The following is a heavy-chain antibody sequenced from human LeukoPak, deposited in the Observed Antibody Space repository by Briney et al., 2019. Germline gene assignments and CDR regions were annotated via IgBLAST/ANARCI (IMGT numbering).Heavy chain of an antibody. Sequence: APVKVSCKASGYTFTGYYMHWVRQAPGQGLEWMGWINPNSGGTNYAQKFQGRVTMTRDTSISTAYMELSRLRSDDTAVYYCARVGGFSDAFDIWGQGTMVTVSS. CDR3: ARVGGFSDAFDI. CDR1: GYTFTGYY. J-gene: IGHJ3*02. CDR2: INPNSGGT. D-gene: IGHD3-16*01. V-gene: IGHV1-2*02.